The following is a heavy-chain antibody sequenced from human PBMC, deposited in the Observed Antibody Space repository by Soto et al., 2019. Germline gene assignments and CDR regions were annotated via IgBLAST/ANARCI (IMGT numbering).Heavy chain of an antibody. Sequence: QVQLVQSGAEVKKPGASVKVSCKASGYTFTSYGISWVRQAPGQGLEWMGWISAYNGNTNYEPKLQGRVTMTTDTPTSTAYRELRSLRSDDTAVYYCASVESGYDYSDDAFDICGQGTMVTVSS. D-gene: IGHD5-12*01. CDR3: ASVESGYDYSDDAFDI. CDR2: ISAYNGNT. V-gene: IGHV1-18*01. CDR1: GYTFTSYG. J-gene: IGHJ3*02.